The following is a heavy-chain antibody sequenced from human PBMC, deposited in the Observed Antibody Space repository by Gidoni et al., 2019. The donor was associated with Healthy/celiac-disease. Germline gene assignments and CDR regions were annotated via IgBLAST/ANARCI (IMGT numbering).Heavy chain of an antibody. V-gene: IGHV3-33*01. CDR2: IWYDGSNK. CDR3: ARDWGYEYCSGGSCYSSSGAFDI. CDR1: GFTFRSYG. D-gene: IGHD2-15*01. Sequence: QVQLVESGGGVVQPGRSLRLSCAASGFTFRSYGMHWVRQAPGKGLEWVAVIWYDGSNKYYADSVKGRFTISRDNSKNTLYLQMNSLRAEDTAVYYCARDWGYEYCSGGSCYSSSGAFDIWGQGTMVTVSS. J-gene: IGHJ3*02.